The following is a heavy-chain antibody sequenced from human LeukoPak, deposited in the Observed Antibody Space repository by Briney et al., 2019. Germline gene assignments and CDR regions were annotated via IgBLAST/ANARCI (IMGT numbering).Heavy chain of an antibody. D-gene: IGHD3-22*01. CDR3: AREGTNYYDSSGYRPYYYYMDV. J-gene: IGHJ6*03. CDR1: GYTFTIYY. V-gene: IGHV1-46*01. Sequence: ASVKVSFKASGYTFTIYYMHWVRQAPGQGLEWMGIINPSGGSTSYAQKYQGGVTMTRDMPTSTVYMELSSLRSEDTAVYYCAREGTNYYDSSGYRPYYYYMDVWGKGTTVTVSS. CDR2: INPSGGST.